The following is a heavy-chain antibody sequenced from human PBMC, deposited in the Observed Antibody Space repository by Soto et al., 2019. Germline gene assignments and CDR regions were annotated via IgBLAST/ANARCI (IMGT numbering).Heavy chain of an antibody. CDR1: GDSISSGGYY. D-gene: IGHD4-17*01. V-gene: IGHV4-31*03. CDR2: IYYSGGA. CDR3: ARTPDGGRNWFDP. Sequence: SETLSLTCSVSGDSISSGGYYWSWIRQHPGKGLEWIGYIYYSGGAYYNPSLKSRVIISVDTSKNQFSLKLSSVSAADTAVYYCARTPDGGRNWFDPWGQGTLVTVSS. J-gene: IGHJ5*02.